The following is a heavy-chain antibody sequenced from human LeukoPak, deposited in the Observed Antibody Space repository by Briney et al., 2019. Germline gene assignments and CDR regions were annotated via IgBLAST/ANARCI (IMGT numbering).Heavy chain of an antibody. CDR1: GFTFSSYG. CDR2: IRYDGSNK. CDR3: AKDTYSSSWYPHHNWFDP. Sequence: GGSLRLSCAASGFTFSSYGMHWVRQAPGKGLEWVAFIRYDGSNKYYADSVKGRFTISRDNSKNTLYLQMNSLRAEDTALYYCAKDTYSSSWYPHHNWFDPWGQGTLVTVSS. V-gene: IGHV3-30*02. J-gene: IGHJ5*02. D-gene: IGHD6-13*01.